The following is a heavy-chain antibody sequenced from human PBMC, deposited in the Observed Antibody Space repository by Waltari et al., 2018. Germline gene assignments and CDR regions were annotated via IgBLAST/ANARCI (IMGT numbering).Heavy chain of an antibody. CDR3: AKGTWGSAFDI. CDR1: GFTFTSYG. CDR2: ISADGTRT. D-gene: IGHD7-27*01. J-gene: IGHJ3*02. V-gene: IGHV3-23*01. Sequence: EVQLLGSGGDLVQPGGSLRLSCAASGFTFTSYGMSWVRPAPGKGPEWVSSISADGTRTYYGDSMKGRFTISRDNSENTLYLQMNSLRAEDTALYYCAKGTWGSAFDIWGQGTMVTVSS.